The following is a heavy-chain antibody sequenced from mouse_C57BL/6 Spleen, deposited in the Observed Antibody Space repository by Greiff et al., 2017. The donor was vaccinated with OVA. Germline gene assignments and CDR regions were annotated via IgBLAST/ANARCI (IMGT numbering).Heavy chain of an antibody. CDR1: GYTFTDYY. D-gene: IGHD2-1*01. Sequence: VQLQQSGPVLVKPGASVKMSCKASGYTFTDYYMNWVKQSHGKSLEWIGVINPYNGGTSYNQKFKGKATLTVDKSSSTAYMELNSLTSEDSAVYYCARGYYGQYYFDYWGQGTTLTVSS. CDR2: INPYNGGT. V-gene: IGHV1-19*01. CDR3: ARGYYGQYYFDY. J-gene: IGHJ2*01.